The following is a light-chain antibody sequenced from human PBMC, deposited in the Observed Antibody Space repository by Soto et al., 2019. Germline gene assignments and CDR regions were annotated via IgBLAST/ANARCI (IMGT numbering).Light chain of an antibody. V-gene: IGKV3-20*01. Sequence: EIALTQSPGTLSLSPGERVTLSCRASQRVSSSYLAWYRQKPGQAPRLLIYGAYTRATGVPDRVSGSGSGTDFTLTISRLEPEDFAVYYCQQYGSSPCTFGQRTKLEIK. CDR2: GAY. J-gene: IGKJ2*02. CDR3: QQYGSSPCT. CDR1: QRVSSSY.